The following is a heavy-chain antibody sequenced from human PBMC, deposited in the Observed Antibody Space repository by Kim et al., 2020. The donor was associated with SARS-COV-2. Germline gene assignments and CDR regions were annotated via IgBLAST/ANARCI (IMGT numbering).Heavy chain of an antibody. D-gene: IGHD2-15*01. CDR1: GFTFDDYA. CDR2: ISWNSGSI. Sequence: GGSLRLSCAASGFTFDDYAMHWVRQAPGKGLEWVSGISWNSGSIGYADSVKGRFTISRDNAKNSLYLQMNSLRAEDTALYYCAKSEAEGLAYPHSYYFDYWGQGTLVTVSS. CDR3: AKSEAEGLAYPHSYYFDY. J-gene: IGHJ4*02. V-gene: IGHV3-9*01.